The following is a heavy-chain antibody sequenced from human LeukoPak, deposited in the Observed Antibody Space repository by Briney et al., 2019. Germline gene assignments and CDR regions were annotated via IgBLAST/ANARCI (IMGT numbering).Heavy chain of an antibody. CDR3: GRACSGNSCYSDNWVDP. D-gene: IGHD2-15*01. CDR2: LNPKSGGT. J-gene: IGHJ5*02. V-gene: IGHV1-2*06. CDR1: GYTFTDYY. Sequence: SVKVSCKASGYTFTDYYMHWVRQAPGQGLEWMGRLNPKSGGTDYAQNFQGRVTITRDTSISTAYMELSSLTSDDTAVYYCGRACSGNSCYSDNWVDPWGQGTQVTVSS.